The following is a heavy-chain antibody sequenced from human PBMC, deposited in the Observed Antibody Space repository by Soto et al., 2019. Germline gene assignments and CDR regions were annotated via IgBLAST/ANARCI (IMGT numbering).Heavy chain of an antibody. J-gene: IGHJ4*02. CDR2: ISYDGSNK. CDR3: ARDHYDILTGYYRFDY. V-gene: IGHV3-30-3*01. Sequence: SLRLSWAASGFTFSSYAMHWVRQAPGKGLEWVAVISYDGSNKYYADSVKGRFTISRDNSKNTLYLQMNSLRAEDTAVYYCARDHYDILTGYYRFDYWGQGTLVTVSS. D-gene: IGHD3-9*01. CDR1: GFTFSSYA.